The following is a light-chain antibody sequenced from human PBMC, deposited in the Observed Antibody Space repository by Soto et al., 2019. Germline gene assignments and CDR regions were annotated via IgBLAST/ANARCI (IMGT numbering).Light chain of an antibody. CDR3: QQTYTTFYT. CDR2: ATS. J-gene: IGKJ2*01. V-gene: IGKV1-39*01. Sequence: DIQMTQSPSSLSASVGDRVTITCRASQSISTYLHWYRQKPGKAPELLISATSDLQSGVPSRLSGRGSGTVFTLTISSLQPEDFATYFCQQTYTTFYTFGQGTKLDIK. CDR1: QSISTY.